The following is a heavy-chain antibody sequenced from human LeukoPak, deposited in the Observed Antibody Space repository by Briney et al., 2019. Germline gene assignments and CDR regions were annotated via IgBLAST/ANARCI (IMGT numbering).Heavy chain of an antibody. CDR3: ARATSCCTYGVCRSDYYYYMDV. CDR1: GFSVSSYY. CDR2: IHSDGNT. Sequence: PGGSLRLSCAASGFSVSSYYMDWVRQAPGKGLEWVSVIHSDGNTQYADSVKGRFTISRDDSKNSLYLQMNSLKAEDTAVYYCARATSCCTYGVCRSDYYYYMDVWGKGTTVTVSS. V-gene: IGHV3-66*02. D-gene: IGHD2-8*01. J-gene: IGHJ6*03.